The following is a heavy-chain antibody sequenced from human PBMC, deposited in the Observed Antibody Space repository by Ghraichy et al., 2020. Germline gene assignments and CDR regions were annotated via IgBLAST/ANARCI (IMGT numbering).Heavy chain of an antibody. D-gene: IGHD3-10*01. CDR2: IRYDGSNE. CDR3: VHMLYGSGSPPRGLYSYGMDV. Sequence: GGSLRLSCAASGLTFSNFGMHWVRQAPGKGLEWVAFIRYDGSNEYYGDSVKGRFTISRDNSKNTLYLQMNSLRTEVTAVYYCVHMLYGSGSPPRGLYSYGMDVWGQGTTVTVSS. V-gene: IGHV3-30*02. CDR1: GLTFSNFG. J-gene: IGHJ6*02.